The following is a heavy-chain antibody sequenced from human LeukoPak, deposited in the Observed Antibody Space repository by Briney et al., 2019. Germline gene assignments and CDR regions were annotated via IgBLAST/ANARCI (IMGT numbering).Heavy chain of an antibody. J-gene: IGHJ4*02. V-gene: IGHV3-7*03. D-gene: IGHD3-9*01. CDR2: INQDGSEK. Sequence: GGSLRLSCAASGLTFPVYWMTWVRQAPGKGLEWVATINQDGSEKYYVDSVKGRFTISRDNAKDSLYLQMNSLRAEDTALYYCARVPTILTGGYWGQGTLVTVSS. CDR3: ARVPTILTGGY. CDR1: GLTFPVYW.